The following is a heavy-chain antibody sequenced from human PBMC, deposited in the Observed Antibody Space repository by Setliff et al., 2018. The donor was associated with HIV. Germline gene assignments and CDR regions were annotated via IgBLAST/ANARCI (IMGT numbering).Heavy chain of an antibody. CDR2: INPAGNPT. CDR1: GYTFTSDY. V-gene: IGHV1-46*01. CDR3: ARELTGYSSSWSYFDY. J-gene: IGHJ4*02. Sequence: GASVKVSCKASGYTFTSDYIHWVRQAPGQGLEWMGIINPAGNPTSYAQKFQGRLTMTSDTSISTAYMELSRRRSDDTAVYYCARELTGYSSSWSYFDYWGQGTLVTVSS. D-gene: IGHD6-13*01.